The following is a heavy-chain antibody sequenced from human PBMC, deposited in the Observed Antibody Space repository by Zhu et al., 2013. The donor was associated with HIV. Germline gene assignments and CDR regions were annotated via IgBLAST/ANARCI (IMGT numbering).Heavy chain of an antibody. Sequence: QMQLVQSGPEVKKPGTSVKVSCKASGFTFTSSAVQWVRQARGQRLEWIGWIVVGSGNTNYAQKFQERVTITRDKSTSTAYMELSSLRSEDTAVYYCARGPVGYCSSTSCYAGYYYYYYGMDVWDQGP. CDR1: GFTFTSSA. CDR2: IVVGSGNT. J-gene: IGHJ6*02. D-gene: IGHD2-2*01. CDR3: ARGPVGYCSSTSCYAGYYYYYYGMDV. V-gene: IGHV1-58*01.